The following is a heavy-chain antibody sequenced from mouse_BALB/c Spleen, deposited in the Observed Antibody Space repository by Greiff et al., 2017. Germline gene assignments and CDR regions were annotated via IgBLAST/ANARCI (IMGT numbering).Heavy chain of an antibody. Sequence: EVQLQESGGGLVQPGGSRKLSCAASGFTFSSFGMHWVRQAPEKGLEWVAYISSGSSTIYYADTVKGRFTISRDNPKNTLFLQMTSLRSEDTAMYYCASGRITTGAMDYWGQGTSVTVSS. D-gene: IGHD2-4*01. J-gene: IGHJ4*01. CDR3: ASGRITTGAMDY. V-gene: IGHV5-17*02. CDR2: ISSGSSTI. CDR1: GFTFSSFG.